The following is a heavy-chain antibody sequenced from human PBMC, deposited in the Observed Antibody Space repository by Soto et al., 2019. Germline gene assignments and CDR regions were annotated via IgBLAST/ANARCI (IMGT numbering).Heavy chain of an antibody. D-gene: IGHD3-3*01. CDR2: TYYRSKWYN. V-gene: IGHV6-1*01. Sequence: SQTLSLTCAISGDSVSSNSAAWNWIRQSPSRGLEWLGRTYYRSKWYNDYAVSVKSRITINPDTSKNQFSLQLNSVTPEDTAVYYCARGGDFWSGYYHYYYYYMDVWGKGTTVTVSS. CDR1: GDSVSSNSAA. J-gene: IGHJ6*03. CDR3: ARGGDFWSGYYHYYYYYMDV.